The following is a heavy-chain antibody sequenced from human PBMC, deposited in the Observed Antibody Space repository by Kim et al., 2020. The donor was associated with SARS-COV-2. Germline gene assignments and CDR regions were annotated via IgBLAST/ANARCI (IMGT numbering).Heavy chain of an antibody. CDR3: ARWGRTVVTSIDAFYV. V-gene: IGHV4-59*01. CDR2: THYAGGV. Sequence: SETLSLTCSVSGASITAYHWNWIRQPPGKGLEWIGFTHYAGGVLYSPSLKNRLTLSADTSKNQFSLRLNSVTPADTAVYYCARWGRTVVTSIDAFYVWGQGALVSVSS. J-gene: IGHJ3*01. D-gene: IGHD2-21*02. CDR1: GASITAYH.